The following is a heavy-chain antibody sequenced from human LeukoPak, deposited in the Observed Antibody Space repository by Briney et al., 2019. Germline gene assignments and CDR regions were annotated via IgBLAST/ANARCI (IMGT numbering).Heavy chain of an antibody. CDR2: ISYDGTTK. V-gene: IGHV3-30*18. D-gene: IGHD3-10*01. CDR3: AKAGPVREPTDFDY. Sequence: PGGSLRLSCAASGFTFSSYGMHWVRQAPGKGLEWVAVISYDGTTKYYGDSVKGRFTISRDNSKNTLYLQMNSLRAEDTAVYYCAKAGPVREPTDFDYWGQGTLVTVSS. J-gene: IGHJ4*02. CDR1: GFTFSSYG.